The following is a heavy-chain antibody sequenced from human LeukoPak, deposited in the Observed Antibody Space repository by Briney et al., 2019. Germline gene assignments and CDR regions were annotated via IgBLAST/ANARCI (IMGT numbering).Heavy chain of an antibody. CDR1: GGSISSYY. CDR2: IYYSGST. D-gene: IGHD5-12*01. V-gene: IGHV4-59*01. Sequence: SETLSLTCTVSGGSISSYYWSWIRQPPGKGLEWIGYIYYSGSTNYNPSLKSRVTISVDTSKNQFSLKLSSVTAADTAVYYCARGDRLVRFDYWGQGTLVTVSS. J-gene: IGHJ4*02. CDR3: ARGDRLVRFDY.